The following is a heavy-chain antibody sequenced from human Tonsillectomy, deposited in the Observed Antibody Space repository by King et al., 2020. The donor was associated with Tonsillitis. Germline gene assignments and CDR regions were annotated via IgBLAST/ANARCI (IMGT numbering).Heavy chain of an antibody. J-gene: IGHJ6*02. D-gene: IGHD5-12*01. CDR3: ARVGGSGYDTIDYYYYGMDV. Sequence: VQLVESGAEVKKPGESLRISCKASGYRLTTYWISWVRQMPGKGLEWMGRIDPSDSYTNYSPSFQGHVTISADKSISTAYLQWRSLKASDTAMYYCARVGGSGYDTIDYYYYGMDVWGQGTTVTVSS. CDR2: IDPSDSYT. V-gene: IGHV5-10-1*03. CDR1: GYRLTTYW.